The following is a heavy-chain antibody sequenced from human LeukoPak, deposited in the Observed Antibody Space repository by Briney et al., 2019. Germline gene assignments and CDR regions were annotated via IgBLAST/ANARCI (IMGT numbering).Heavy chain of an antibody. Sequence: GGSLRLSCAASGFTFSSYAMHWVRQAPGKGLEWVAVISYDGSNKYYADSVKGRFTISRDNSKNTLYMQMNSLRAEDTAVYYCARVERWPKRAYYYGIDGWGQGTTVTVSS. CDR3: ARVERWPKRAYYYGIDG. CDR2: ISYDGSNK. D-gene: IGHD5-24*01. J-gene: IGHJ6*02. V-gene: IGHV3-30-3*01. CDR1: GFTFSSYA.